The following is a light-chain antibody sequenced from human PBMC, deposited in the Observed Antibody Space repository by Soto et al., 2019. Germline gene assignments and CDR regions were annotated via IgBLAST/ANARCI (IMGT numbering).Light chain of an antibody. CDR2: GAS. J-gene: IGKJ5*01. CDR3: QQYGSSPFT. V-gene: IGKV3-20*01. CDR1: QSVSSSY. Sequence: EIVLTQSPGTLSLSPGERATLSCRASQSVSSSYLAWYQQKPRQPPRLLIYGASSRATGIPDRFSGSGSGTDFTLTISLLEPEDFAVYYCQQYGSSPFTFGQGTRLEIK.